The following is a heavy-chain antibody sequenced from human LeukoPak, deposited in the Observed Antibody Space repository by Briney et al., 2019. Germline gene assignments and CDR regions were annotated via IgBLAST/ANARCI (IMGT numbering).Heavy chain of an antibody. V-gene: IGHV3-66*01. CDR3: ARDRGALDS. D-gene: IGHD1-26*01. CDR2: IYSGGST. CDR1: GFSVSSTY. J-gene: IGHJ4*02. Sequence: PGGSLRLSCAASGFSVSSTYMSWVRQAPGKGLDWVSVIYSGGSTYYADSVKGRFTISRDNAKNTVFLQMNSLKTEDTAVYYCARDRGALDSWGQGTLVTVSS.